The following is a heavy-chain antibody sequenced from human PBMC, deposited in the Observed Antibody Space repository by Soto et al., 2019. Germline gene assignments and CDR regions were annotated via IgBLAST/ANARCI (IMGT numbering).Heavy chain of an antibody. CDR3: ATQLDYDSSGYFH. CDR2: ISAYNGNT. J-gene: IGHJ4*02. D-gene: IGHD3-22*01. V-gene: IGHV1-18*01. CDR1: AYTFISYG. Sequence: GASVNVSCKASAYTFISYGISWVRQAPGQGLEWMGWISAYNGNTNYAQKLQGRVTMTTDTSTSTAYMELRSLRSDDTAVYYCATQLDYDSSGYFHWGQGTLVTVSS.